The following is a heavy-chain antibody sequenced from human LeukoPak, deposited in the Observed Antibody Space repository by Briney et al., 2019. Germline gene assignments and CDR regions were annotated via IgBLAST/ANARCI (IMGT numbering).Heavy chain of an antibody. J-gene: IGHJ4*02. CDR1: GFTFSSYA. D-gene: IGHD3-16*02. CDR2: ISGSGGST. Sequence: PGGSLRLSCAASGFTFSSYAMSWVRQAPGKGLEWVPAISGSGGSTYYADSVKGRFTISRDNSKNTLYLQMNSLRAEDTAVYYCAKMGMTTYYDYVWGSYRPYYFDYWGQGTLVTVSS. V-gene: IGHV3-23*01. CDR3: AKMGMTTYYDYVWGSYRPYYFDY.